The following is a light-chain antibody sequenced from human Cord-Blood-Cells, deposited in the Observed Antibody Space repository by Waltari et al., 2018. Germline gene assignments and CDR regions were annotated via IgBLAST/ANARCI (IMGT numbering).Light chain of an antibody. J-gene: IGKJ2*03. CDR1: QSVLYSSNNKNY. CDR3: QQDYSTPHS. V-gene: IGKV4-1*01. CDR2: WAS. Sequence: DIVMTQSPDSLAVSLGERATINCKSSQSVLYSSNNKNYLAWYQQKPGQPPKLLIYWASTRESWVADRFSGSGSVTDFKLTISSLQAEDVAVYYCQQDYSTPHSFGQGTKLEIK.